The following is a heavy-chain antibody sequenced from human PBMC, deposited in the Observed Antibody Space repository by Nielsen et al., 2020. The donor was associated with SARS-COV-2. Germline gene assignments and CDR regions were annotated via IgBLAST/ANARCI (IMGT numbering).Heavy chain of an antibody. CDR3: AKDGVVRGDALDL. D-gene: IGHD3-10*01. V-gene: IGHV3-23*01. CDR2: VSASGGST. CDR1: GFTFNIYA. Sequence: GGSLRLSCAASGFTFNIYAMAWVRRAPGRGLQWVTGVSASGGSTYYTDSVKGRFSISRHNSKNTLFLQMHSLRVEDTALYYCAKDGVVRGDALDLWGQGTMVTVSS. J-gene: IGHJ3*01.